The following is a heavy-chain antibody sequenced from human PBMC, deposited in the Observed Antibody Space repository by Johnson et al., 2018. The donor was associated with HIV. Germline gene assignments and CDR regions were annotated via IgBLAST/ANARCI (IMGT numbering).Heavy chain of an antibody. Sequence: VQLVESGGGLVQPGRSLRLSCAASGFSFDDYAMHWVRQPPGKGLEWVSGISWHSASIYHAASVKGRFTISRDNAKNTLYLQMNSLRAEDTAVYNSGTDRAVAGKGHDAFDIWGQGTMVTVSS. CDR2: ISWHSASI. V-gene: IGHV3-9*01. CDR3: GTDRAVAGKGHDAFDI. D-gene: IGHD6-19*01. CDR1: GFSFDDYA. J-gene: IGHJ3*02.